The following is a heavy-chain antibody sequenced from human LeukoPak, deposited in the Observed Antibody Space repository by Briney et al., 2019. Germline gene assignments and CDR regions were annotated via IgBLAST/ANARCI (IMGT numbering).Heavy chain of an antibody. CDR1: GYTFTSYY. V-gene: IGHV1-46*01. Sequence: GASVKVSCKASGYTFTSYYMHWVRQAPGQGLEWMGIINPSGGSTSYAQKFQGRVTMTRDTSTSTAYMELSSLRSEDTAVYYCAVDIVVVPAPKKQLPLGYWGQGTLVTVSS. CDR3: AVDIVVVPAPKKQLPLGY. CDR2: INPSGGST. D-gene: IGHD2-2*01. J-gene: IGHJ4*02.